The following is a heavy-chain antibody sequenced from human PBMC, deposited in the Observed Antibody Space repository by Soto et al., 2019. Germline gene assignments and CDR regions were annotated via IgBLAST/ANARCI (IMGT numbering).Heavy chain of an antibody. CDR3: ARAIALTGDPTSSAFDI. D-gene: IGHD7-27*01. V-gene: IGHV3-21*01. J-gene: IGHJ3*02. Sequence: GGSLRLSCAASGFTFSSYSMNWVRQAPGKGLEWVSSISSSSSYIYYADSVKGRFTISRDNAKNSLYLQMNSLRAEDTAVYYCARAIALTGDPTSSAFDIWGQGTMVTVSS. CDR2: ISSSSSYI. CDR1: GFTFSSYS.